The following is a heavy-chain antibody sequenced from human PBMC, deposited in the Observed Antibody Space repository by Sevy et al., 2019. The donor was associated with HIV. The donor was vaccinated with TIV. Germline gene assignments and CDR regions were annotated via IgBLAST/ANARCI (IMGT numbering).Heavy chain of an antibody. CDR1: GFTFSSYS. V-gene: IGHV3-48*02. Sequence: GGSLRLSCAASGFTFSSYSMNWVRQAPGKGLEWVSYISSSSSTIYYADSVKGRFTISRDNAKNSLYLLMNSLRDEDTAVYYCARDRGKSGHYGSGSYSPVDYWGQGTLVTVSS. J-gene: IGHJ4*02. CDR3: ARDRGKSGHYGSGSYSPVDY. CDR2: ISSSSSTI. D-gene: IGHD3-10*01.